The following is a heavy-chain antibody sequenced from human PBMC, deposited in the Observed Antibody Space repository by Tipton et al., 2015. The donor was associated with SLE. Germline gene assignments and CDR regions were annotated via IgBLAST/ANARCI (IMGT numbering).Heavy chain of an antibody. CDR1: GGPIRSGDFY. J-gene: IGHJ4*02. V-gene: IGHV4-31*03. CDR3: ARHPGASFDF. CDR2: IHDSGAT. Sequence: TLSLTCTVSGGPIRSGDFYWSWIRQHPGKGLEWIGYIHDSGATFYNPSLRSRSAISVDTSQNQFSLRLTSATAADTAIYYCARHPGASFDFWGQGILVTVSS.